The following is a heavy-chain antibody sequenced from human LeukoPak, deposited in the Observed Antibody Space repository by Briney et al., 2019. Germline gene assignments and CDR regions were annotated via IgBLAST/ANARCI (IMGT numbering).Heavy chain of an antibody. J-gene: IGHJ4*02. CDR3: PRDRTPYCGGDCSVDY. D-gene: IGHD2-21*02. Sequence: GGSLRLSCAASGFTLSVYAMSWVRQAPGKGLEWVATIKPVGSEENYVDSVKGRFTISRDNAKNSLHLQMNSLRVEDTAMYYCPRDRTPYCGGDCSVDYWGQGTLVTVSS. CDR1: GFTLSVYA. CDR2: IKPVGSEE. V-gene: IGHV3-7*01.